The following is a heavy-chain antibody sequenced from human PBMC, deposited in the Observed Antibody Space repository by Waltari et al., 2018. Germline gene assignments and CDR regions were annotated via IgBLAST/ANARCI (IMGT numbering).Heavy chain of an antibody. D-gene: IGHD1-26*01. Sequence: EVQLVESGGGLVKPGGSLRLSCAASGFTFSSYSMNWVRQAPGKGLEWVSSISSSRSYIYYADSVKGRFTISRDNAKNSLYLQMNSLRAEDTAVYYCARDSPFSVGARHPNWFDPWGQGTLVTVSS. J-gene: IGHJ5*02. CDR1: GFTFSSYS. CDR2: ISSSRSYI. V-gene: IGHV3-21*01. CDR3: ARDSPFSVGARHPNWFDP.